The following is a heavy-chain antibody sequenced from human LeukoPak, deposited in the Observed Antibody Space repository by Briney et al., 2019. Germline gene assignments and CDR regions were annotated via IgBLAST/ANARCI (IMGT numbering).Heavy chain of an antibody. J-gene: IGHJ4*02. CDR1: GYTFTSYA. CDR3: ARASRGYSGPFDY. V-gene: IGHV7-4-1*02. D-gene: IGHD5-12*01. Sequence: ASVKVSCKASGYTFTSYAMKWVRQAPGEGREWMGWINTNTGNPTYAQGFTGRFVLSLDTSVSTAYLQISSLKAEDSAVYSCARASRGYSGPFDYWGQGTLVTVSS. CDR2: INTNTGNP.